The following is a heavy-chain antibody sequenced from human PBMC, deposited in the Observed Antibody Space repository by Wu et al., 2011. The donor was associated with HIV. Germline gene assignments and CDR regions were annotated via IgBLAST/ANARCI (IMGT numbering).Heavy chain of an antibody. CDR1: GYTSDTYG. V-gene: IGHV1-18*01. CDR3: ARGSTSRTYGTTPDYYYYYMDV. Sequence: QVQLVQSGPEVKKPGASVKVSCEASGYTSDTYGISWVRRAPGQGLEWMGWISASGDKREYAQKFQGRVTLTTDTSTNTVYMELRSLRSEDTAVYYCARGSTSRTYGTTPDYYYYYMDVWGKGTTVTVSS. J-gene: IGHJ6*03. D-gene: IGHD4-11*01. CDR2: ISASGDKR.